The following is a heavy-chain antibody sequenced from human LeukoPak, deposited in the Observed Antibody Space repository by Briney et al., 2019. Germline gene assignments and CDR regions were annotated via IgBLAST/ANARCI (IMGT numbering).Heavy chain of an antibody. V-gene: IGHV1-2*02. CDR1: GYTFTGYY. J-gene: IGHJ5*02. Sequence: ASVKVSCKASGYTFTGYYMHWVRRAPGQGPEWMGWINPNSGGTNYAQKFQGRVTMTRDTSISTAYMELSRLRSDDTAVYYCARDLRLRYFNWYPFDPWGQGTLVTVSS. CDR2: INPNSGGT. D-gene: IGHD3-9*01. CDR3: ARDLRLRYFNWYPFDP.